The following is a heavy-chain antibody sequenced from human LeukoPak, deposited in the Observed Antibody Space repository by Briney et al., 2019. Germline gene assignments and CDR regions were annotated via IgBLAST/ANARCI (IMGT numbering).Heavy chain of an antibody. J-gene: IGHJ4*02. CDR1: RFTFSSYG. CDR2: IWYDGSNK. V-gene: IGHV3-33*01. Sequence: GGSLRLSCAASRFTFSSYGMHWVRQAPGKGLEWVAVIWYDGSNKYYADSVKGRFTISRDNSKNTLYLQMNSLRAEDTAVYYCARESLEYYYDSSGYYYNYWGQGTLVTVSS. CDR3: ARESLEYYYDSSGYYYNY. D-gene: IGHD3-22*01.